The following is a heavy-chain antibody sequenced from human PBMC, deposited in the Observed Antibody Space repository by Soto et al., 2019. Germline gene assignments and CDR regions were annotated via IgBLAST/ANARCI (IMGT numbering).Heavy chain of an antibody. D-gene: IGHD2-2*01. CDR2: IRSKTNSYAT. CDR3: TRLECSSTSCSFYFDD. J-gene: IGHJ4*02. Sequence: EVQLVESGGGLVQPGGSLKLSCAASGFTFSDSAMHWVRQASGKGLEWVGRIRSKTNSYATEYGESVKGRFTISRDDSKNTAYLQMDSLRTEDTAVYYCTRLECSSTSCSFYFDDWGQGTLVTVSS. V-gene: IGHV3-73*01. CDR1: GFTFSDSA.